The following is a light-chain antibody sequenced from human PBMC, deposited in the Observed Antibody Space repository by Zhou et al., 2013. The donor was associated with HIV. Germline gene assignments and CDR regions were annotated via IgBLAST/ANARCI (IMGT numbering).Light chain of an antibody. J-gene: IGKJ1*01. CDR2: DAS. CDR3: HQYNNWPPGGT. Sequence: EVLMTQSPVTLSVSPGGRATLSCRASQSVDTYLAWYQQRPGQPPRLLIYDASTRATGVPVRFSGSGSGTEFTLTVSSLQSEDVAVYYCHQYNNWPPGGTFGQGTKVEIK. CDR1: QSVDTY. V-gene: IGKV3-15*01.